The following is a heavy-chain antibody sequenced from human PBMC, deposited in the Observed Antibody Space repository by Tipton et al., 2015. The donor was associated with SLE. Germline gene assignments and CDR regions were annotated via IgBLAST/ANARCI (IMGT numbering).Heavy chain of an antibody. CDR3: ARGTPYGDYDPGLDY. D-gene: IGHD4-17*01. CDR2: ISAYNGNT. J-gene: IGHJ4*02. Sequence: QSGAEVKKPGASVKVPCKASGYTFSSYGISWVRQAPGQGLEWMGWISAYNGNTNYAQKLQGRVTMTTDTSTRTAYMELRSLRSDDTAVYYCARGTPYGDYDPGLDYWGQGTLVTVSS. CDR1: GYTFSSYG. V-gene: IGHV1-18*01.